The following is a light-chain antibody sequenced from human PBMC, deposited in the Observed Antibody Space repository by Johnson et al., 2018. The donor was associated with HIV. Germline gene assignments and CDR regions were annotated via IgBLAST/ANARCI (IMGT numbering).Light chain of an antibody. CDR2: DNN. V-gene: IGLV1-51*01. Sequence: QSVLTQPPSVSAAPGQKVTISCSGSSSNIGNNYVSWYQQLPGTAPKLLIYDNNKRPSGIPVRFSGSKSGTSATLGITGLQTGDEADYYCGTWDSSLSALAFGTGTKVTVL. CDR1: SSNIGNNY. J-gene: IGLJ1*01. CDR3: GTWDSSLSALA.